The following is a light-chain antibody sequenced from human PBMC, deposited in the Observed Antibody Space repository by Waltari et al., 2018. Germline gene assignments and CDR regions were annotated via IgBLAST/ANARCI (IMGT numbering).Light chain of an antibody. CDR2: EDS. CDR1: ALPKKY. J-gene: IGLJ3*02. CDR3: YSTDSSDTHRV. V-gene: IGLV3-10*01. Sequence: SYELTQPPSVSVSPGQAARTPCSGDALPKKYAYWYQQKPGQAPVLVIYEDSKRPSGIPERFSGSSSGTTATLTLSGAQVEDEGDYYCYSTDSSDTHRVFGGGTKLTVL.